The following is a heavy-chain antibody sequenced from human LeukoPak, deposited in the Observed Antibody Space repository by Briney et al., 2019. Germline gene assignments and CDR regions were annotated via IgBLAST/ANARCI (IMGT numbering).Heavy chain of an antibody. V-gene: IGHV1-69*06. J-gene: IGHJ4*02. CDR1: GGTFSSYA. CDR2: IIPIFGTA. Sequence: SVKVSCKASGGTFSSYAISWVRQAPGQGLEWMGGIIPIFGTANYAQKFQGRVTITADKSTSTAYMELSSLRSEDTAVYYCARDSYYYDSSGYYPEAFDYWGQGTLVTVSS. CDR3: ARDSYYYDSSGYYPEAFDY. D-gene: IGHD3-22*01.